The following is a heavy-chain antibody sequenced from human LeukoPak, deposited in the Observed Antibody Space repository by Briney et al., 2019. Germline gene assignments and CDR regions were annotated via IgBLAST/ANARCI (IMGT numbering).Heavy chain of an antibody. CDR3: ANRFAAGGQPPHY. Sequence: GGSLRLSCAASGFTFSSYAMSWVRQAPGKGLEWVSAIGGSGVSTFYADSVKGRFTISRDNSKNTLHLQMNSLRAEDTAVYYCANRFAAGGQPPHYRGQGTLVTVSS. D-gene: IGHD3-10*01. CDR1: GFTFSSYA. V-gene: IGHV3-23*01. J-gene: IGHJ4*02. CDR2: IGGSGVST.